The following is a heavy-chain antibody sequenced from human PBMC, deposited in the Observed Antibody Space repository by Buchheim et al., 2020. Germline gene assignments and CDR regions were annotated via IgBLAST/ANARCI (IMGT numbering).Heavy chain of an antibody. V-gene: IGHV4-59*01. CDR3: ARDGPYSSSSLFDY. Sequence: QVQLQESGPGLVKPPETLSLTCTVSGGSISSYYWSWIRQPPGKGLEWIGYIYYSGSTNYNPSLKSRVTISVDTSKNQFSLKLSSVTAADTAVYYCARDGPYSSSSLFDYWGQGTL. CDR1: GGSISSYY. CDR2: IYYSGST. J-gene: IGHJ4*02. D-gene: IGHD6-6*01.